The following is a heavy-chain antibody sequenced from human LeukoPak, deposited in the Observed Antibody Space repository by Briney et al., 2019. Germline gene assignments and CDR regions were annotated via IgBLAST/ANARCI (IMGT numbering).Heavy chain of an antibody. D-gene: IGHD3-10*01. CDR1: GFAFSSYA. CDR3: AKDLGGSGSYPTYYFDY. J-gene: IGHJ4*02. CDR2: ISGSGAGT. Sequence: GGSLRLSCAASGFAFSSYAMSWVRQAPGKGLEWVSAISGSGAGTYYADSVKGRLTISRDISKNTLYLQMNSLRAEDTAVYYCAKDLGGSGSYPTYYFDYWGQGTLVTVSS. V-gene: IGHV3-23*01.